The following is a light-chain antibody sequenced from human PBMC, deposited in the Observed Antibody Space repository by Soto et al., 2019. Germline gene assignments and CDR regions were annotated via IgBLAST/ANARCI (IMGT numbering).Light chain of an antibody. V-gene: IGKV3-20*01. CDR1: QSVSSY. CDR2: GAS. CDR3: QEFASN. Sequence: EIVMAQSPDTLSVSPGDRATLSCRASQSVSSYLAWYQHKPGQAPRLLIYGASNRATGIPDRFSGSGSGTDFILTINRLESEDFAVYYCQEFASNFGGGTKVDIK. J-gene: IGKJ4*01.